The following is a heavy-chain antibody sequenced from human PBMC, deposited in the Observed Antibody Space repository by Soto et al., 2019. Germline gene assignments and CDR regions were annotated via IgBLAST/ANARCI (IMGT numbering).Heavy chain of an antibody. V-gene: IGHV4-59*01. CDR1: GGSISSYY. Sequence: PSETLSLTCTVSGGSISSYYWSWIRQPPGKGLEWIGYIYYGGSTNYNPSLKSRVTISVDTSKNQFSLKLSSVTAADTAVYYCARLSTDCSSTSCYLGPRRGMDVWGQGTTVTVSS. J-gene: IGHJ6*02. CDR2: IYYGGST. CDR3: ARLSTDCSSTSCYLGPRRGMDV. D-gene: IGHD2-2*01.